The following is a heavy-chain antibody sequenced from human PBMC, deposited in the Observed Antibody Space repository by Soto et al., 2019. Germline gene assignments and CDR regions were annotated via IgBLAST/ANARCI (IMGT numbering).Heavy chain of an antibody. CDR3: ASLPVGLVAVLFIYRLEAREPLSDVDV. Sequence: QMELVESGGGVVQPGESLRLSCAASGFTFNYYPMHWVRQTPGKGLEWVAVISFDGSNKYYADSVKGRFTISRDNFKNMLYLRMNSVRPEVAAAYYRASLPVGLVAVLFIYRLEAREPLSDVDVWGQGTTVSVSS. CDR2: ISFDGSNK. D-gene: IGHD6-19*01. V-gene: IGHV3-30-3*01. J-gene: IGHJ6*02. CDR1: GFTFNYYP.